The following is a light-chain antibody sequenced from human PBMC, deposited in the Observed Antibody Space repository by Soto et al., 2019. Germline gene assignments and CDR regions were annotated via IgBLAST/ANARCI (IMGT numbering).Light chain of an antibody. J-gene: IGKJ1*01. CDR1: QSISSSY. V-gene: IGKV3-20*01. Sequence: EIVLTQSPGTLSLSPGERATLSCRASQSISSSYLSWYHQKPCQAPRLLIYGASSRATGIPDRFSGSGSGTDFTLTISRLEPEDFAVYYCQQYGSSPSWTFGQGTKV. CDR2: GAS. CDR3: QQYGSSPSWT.